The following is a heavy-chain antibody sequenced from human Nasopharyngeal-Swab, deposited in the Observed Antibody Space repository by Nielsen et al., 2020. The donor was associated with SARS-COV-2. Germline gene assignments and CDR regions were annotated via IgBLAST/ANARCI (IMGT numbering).Heavy chain of an antibody. V-gene: IGHV4-34*01. D-gene: IGHD5-12*01. CDR3: SSGRVVYGGYDPLTPRHYLNY. J-gene: IGHJ4*02. CDR1: GGSFSDYS. CDR2: INHSGIT. Sequence: SETLSLTCAVSGGSFSDYSWSWIRQSPGKGLERIGEINHSGITNYNPSLKSRVTISVDTAKNHLSLKLTSVTAADTAVYFCSSGRVVYGGYDPLTPRHYLNYWGQGTQVTVSS.